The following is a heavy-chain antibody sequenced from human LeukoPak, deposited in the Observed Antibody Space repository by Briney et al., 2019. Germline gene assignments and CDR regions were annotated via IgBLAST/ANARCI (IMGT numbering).Heavy chain of an antibody. CDR3: ARVWQLGV. Sequence: PGGSLRLSCAASGFTFSTSGMNWVRQAPGKGLQWVAYISSRSESKYYAASVKGRFTISRDNARNSLYLQMNSLRDDDTALYCCARVWQLGVWGQGTAVTVSS. V-gene: IGHV3-48*02. J-gene: IGHJ6*02. CDR1: GFTFSTSG. D-gene: IGHD3-10*01. CDR2: ISSRSESK.